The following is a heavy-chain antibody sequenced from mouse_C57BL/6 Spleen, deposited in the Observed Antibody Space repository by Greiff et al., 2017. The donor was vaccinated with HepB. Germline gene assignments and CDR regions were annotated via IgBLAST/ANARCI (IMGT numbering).Heavy chain of an antibody. CDR1: GYTFTDYY. Sequence: EVQLQQSGPELVKPGASVQISCKASGYTFTDYYMHWVKQSHGKSLEWIGDINPNNSGTSYNHKFKGKATLTVDKSSSTAYMELRSLTAEYSAVYYCARPGSSYWYFDVWGTGTTVTVSS. CDR2: INPNNSGT. CDR3: ARPGSSYWYFDV. J-gene: IGHJ1*03. D-gene: IGHD1-1*01. V-gene: IGHV1-26*01.